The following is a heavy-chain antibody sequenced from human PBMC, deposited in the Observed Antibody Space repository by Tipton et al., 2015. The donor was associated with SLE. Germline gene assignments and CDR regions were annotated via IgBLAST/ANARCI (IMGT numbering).Heavy chain of an antibody. D-gene: IGHD6-19*01. V-gene: IGHV1-3*01. CDR1: GYTFTNYV. J-gene: IGHJ1*01. CDR3: ARDGPVAGIGGSLQH. Sequence: QLVQSGAEVKKPGASVKISCKASGYTFTNYVIHWVRQAPGQSPEWMGWIHGGAANIRYSQKFQGRVTLTRDTSASTAYMELSSRGSEDTAIYPCARDGPVAGIGGSLQHWGRGILVTVSS. CDR2: IHGGAANI.